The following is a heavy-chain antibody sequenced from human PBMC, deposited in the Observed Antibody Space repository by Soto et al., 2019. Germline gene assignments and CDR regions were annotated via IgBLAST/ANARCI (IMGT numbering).Heavy chain of an antibody. CDR3: AREDDYLNWFDP. J-gene: IGHJ5*02. V-gene: IGHV3-48*01. CDR1: GFTSSSYS. D-gene: IGHD4-17*01. CDR2: ISSSSSTI. Sequence: GSLRLSCAASGFTSSSYSMNWVRQAPGKGLEWVSYISSSSSTIYYADSVKGRFTISRDNAKNSPYLQMNSLRAEDTAVYYCAREDDYLNWFDPWGQGTLVTVSS.